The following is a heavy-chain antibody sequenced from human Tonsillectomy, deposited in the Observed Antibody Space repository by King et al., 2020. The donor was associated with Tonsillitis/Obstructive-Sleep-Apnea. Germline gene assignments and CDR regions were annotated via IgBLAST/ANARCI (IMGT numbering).Heavy chain of an antibody. V-gene: IGHV3-30*04. CDR1: GFTFSSYA. D-gene: IGHD2-15*01. CDR3: ARPRTCCSVGSCYSWYYYYMDV. CDR2: ISYDGSNK. J-gene: IGHJ6*03. Sequence: QVQLVESGGGVVQPGRSLRLSCAASGFTFSSYAMHWVRQAPGKGLEWVAVISYDGSNKYYADSVKGRFTISRDNSKNTLYLQMNSLRAEDTAVYYCARPRTCCSVGSCYSWYYYYMDVWGKGTTVTVPS.